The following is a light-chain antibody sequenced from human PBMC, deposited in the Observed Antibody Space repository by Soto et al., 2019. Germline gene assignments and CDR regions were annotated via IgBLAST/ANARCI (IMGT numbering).Light chain of an antibody. Sequence: DIQMTQSPSFVSASVGDRVTITCRASQGISSWLAWYKHKPGRAPKLLIHAASILESGVPSRFSGSGSGTDFTLTISRLQPEDFATYYCQQTTSFPLTFGGGTKVEIK. V-gene: IGKV1-12*01. J-gene: IGKJ4*01. CDR1: QGISSW. CDR3: QQTTSFPLT. CDR2: AAS.